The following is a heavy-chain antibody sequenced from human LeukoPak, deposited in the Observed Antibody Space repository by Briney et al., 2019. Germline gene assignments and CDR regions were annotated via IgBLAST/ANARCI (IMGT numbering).Heavy chain of an antibody. CDR2: ISYDGSNK. V-gene: IGHV3-30*18. D-gene: IGHD3-9*01. CDR3: AKGPQRKPEYYDILTGLED. J-gene: IGHJ4*02. Sequence: GGSLRLSCAASGFTFSSYGMHWVRQAPGKGLEWVAVISYDGSNKYYADSVKGRFTISRDNSKNTLYLQMNSLRAEDTAVYYCAKGPQRKPEYYDILTGLEDWGQGTLVTVSS. CDR1: GFTFSSYG.